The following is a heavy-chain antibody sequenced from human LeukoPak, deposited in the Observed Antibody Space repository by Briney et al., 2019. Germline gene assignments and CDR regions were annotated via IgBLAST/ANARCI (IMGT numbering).Heavy chain of an antibody. CDR2: IIPIFGTA. CDR1: GGTFSSYA. Sequence: VAPVKVSCKASGGTFSSYAISWVRQAPGQGLEWMGGIIPIFGTANYAQKFQDRVTIAADESTSTAYMELSSLRSEDTAVYYCARGYCSSTSCYSLHYFDYWGQGTLVTVSS. V-gene: IGHV1-69*13. J-gene: IGHJ4*02. CDR3: ARGYCSSTSCYSLHYFDY. D-gene: IGHD2-2*01.